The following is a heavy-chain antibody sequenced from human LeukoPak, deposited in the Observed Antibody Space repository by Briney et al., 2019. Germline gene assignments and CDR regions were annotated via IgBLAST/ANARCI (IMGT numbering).Heavy chain of an antibody. CDR1: GGSISSYY. D-gene: IGHD3-3*01. CDR2: IYYSGST. CDR3: ARGFLEWLHPYGMDV. Sequence: PSETLSLTCTVSGGSISSYYWSWIRQPPGKGLEWIGYIYYSGSTNYNPSLKSRVTISVDTSKNQFSLKPSSVTAADTAVYYCARGFLEWLHPYGMDVWGQGTTVTVSS. V-gene: IGHV4-59*01. J-gene: IGHJ6*02.